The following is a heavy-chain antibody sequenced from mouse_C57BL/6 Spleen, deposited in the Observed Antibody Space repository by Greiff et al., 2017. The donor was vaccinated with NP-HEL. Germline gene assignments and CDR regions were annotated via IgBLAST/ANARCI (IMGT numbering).Heavy chain of an antibody. J-gene: IGHJ1*03. D-gene: IGHD1-1*01. CDR3: ARDRGYGSSPYWYFDV. Sequence: EVKVVESEGGLVQPGSSMKLSCTASGFTFSDYYMAWVRQVPEKGLEWVANINYDGSSTYYLDSLKSRFIISRDNAKNILYLQMSSLKSEDTATYYCARDRGYGSSPYWYFDVWGTGTTVTVSS. CDR2: INYDGSST. CDR1: GFTFSDYY. V-gene: IGHV5-16*01.